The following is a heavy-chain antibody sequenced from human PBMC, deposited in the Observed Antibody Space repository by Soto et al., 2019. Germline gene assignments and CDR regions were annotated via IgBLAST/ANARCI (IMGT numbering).Heavy chain of an antibody. D-gene: IGHD2-15*01. Sequence: ASETLSLTCTVSGGSISSGNYYWSWIRQPPGKGLEWIGFISYSGSTYYSVSLKSRVTISVDTSKNQFSLNLSFVTAADTAVYYCATMGTPATGLYYFDYWGQGTLVTVSS. V-gene: IGHV4-30-4*01. CDR3: ATMGTPATGLYYFDY. J-gene: IGHJ4*02. CDR1: GGSISSGNYY. CDR2: ISYSGST.